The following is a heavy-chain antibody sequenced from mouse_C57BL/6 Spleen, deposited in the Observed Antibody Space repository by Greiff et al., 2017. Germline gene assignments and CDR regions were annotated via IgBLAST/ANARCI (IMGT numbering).Heavy chain of an antibody. CDR3: AKYGYAMDY. V-gene: IGHV7-3*01. CDR1: GFTFTDYY. J-gene: IGHJ4*01. Sequence: EVKLVESGGGLVQPGGSLSLSCAASGFTFTDYYMSWVSQPPGKALEWLGFIRTKANGYTTEYSASVKGRLTISRDTSQSFLYLQMNDLRAEDSATYYCAKYGYAMDYWGQGTSVTVSS. CDR2: IRTKANGYTT.